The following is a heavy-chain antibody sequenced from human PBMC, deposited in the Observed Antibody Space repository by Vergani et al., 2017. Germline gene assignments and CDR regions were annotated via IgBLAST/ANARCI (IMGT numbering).Heavy chain of an antibody. D-gene: IGHD6-13*01. CDR2: IIPIFGTA. CDR1: GGTFSSYA. V-gene: IGHV1-69*01. Sequence: QVQLVQSGAEVKKPGSSVKVSCKASGGTFSSYAISWVRQAPGQGLEWMGGIIPIFGTANYAQKFQGRVTITADESTSTAYMELSSLRSEDTAVYYCAGAPKGESSSWYIPTYNWFDPWGQGTLVTVSS. CDR3: AGAPKGESSSWYIPTYNWFDP. J-gene: IGHJ5*02.